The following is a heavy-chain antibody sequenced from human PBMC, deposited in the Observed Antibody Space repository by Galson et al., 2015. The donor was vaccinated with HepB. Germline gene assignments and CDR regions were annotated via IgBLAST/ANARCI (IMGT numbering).Heavy chain of an antibody. D-gene: IGHD1-26*01. CDR3: ARTQVGAAYFDY. Sequence: CAISGDSVSSTSAVLNWVRQSPSRGLEWLGRTWYRSKWYYEFAVSVESRITINPDTSKNQFSLQLSSVTPEDTAVYYCARTQVGAAYFDYWGQGTLVTVSS. CDR2: TWYRSKWYY. V-gene: IGHV6-1*01. CDR1: GDSVSSTSAV. J-gene: IGHJ4*02.